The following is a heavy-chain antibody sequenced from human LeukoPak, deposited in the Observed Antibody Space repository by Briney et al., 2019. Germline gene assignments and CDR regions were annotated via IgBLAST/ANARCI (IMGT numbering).Heavy chain of an antibody. CDR2: FDPEDGKT. CDR1: GDTVTEVS. CDR3: ATGGWDYFDS. J-gene: IGHJ4*02. V-gene: IGHV1-24*01. Sequence: ASVRVSSAVSGDTVTEVSICWGRQAPGKGREWMGGFDPEDGKTIHAQKLQGRDSIPEDTSTATAYMALRSLRSEDTAVYYCATGGWDYFDSWSQGTLVTVSS. D-gene: IGHD6-19*01.